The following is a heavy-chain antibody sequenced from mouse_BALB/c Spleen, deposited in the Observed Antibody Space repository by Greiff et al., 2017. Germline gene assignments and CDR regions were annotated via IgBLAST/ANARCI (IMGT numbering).Heavy chain of an antibody. CDR2: IRNKANGYTT. CDR1: GFTFTDYY. J-gene: IGHJ2*01. D-gene: IGHD4-1*01. CDR3: ARETGTYYFDY. Sequence: EVKLVESGGGLVQPGGSLRLSCATSGFTFTDYYMSWVRQPPGKALEWLGFIRNKANGYTTEYSASVKGRCTISRDNSQSILYLQMNTLRAEDSATYYCARETGTYYFDYWGQGTTLTVSS. V-gene: IGHV7-3*02.